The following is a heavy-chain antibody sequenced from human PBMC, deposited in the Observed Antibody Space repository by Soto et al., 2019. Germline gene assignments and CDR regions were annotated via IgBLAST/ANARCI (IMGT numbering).Heavy chain of an antibody. V-gene: IGHV4-39*01. CDR1: GKSISSSSYY. D-gene: IGHD2-21*02. CDR2: IYYSGRT. CDR3: ARQRTTVVTQAYFDH. J-gene: IGHJ4*02. Sequence: PSETLSLTCIVSGKSISSSSYYWGWIRQPPGKGLEWIGSIYYSGRTYYNPPFKSRVTISIDTSKNQFSLKLSSVTATDTAVYYCARQRTTVVTQAYFDHWGQGALVTVSS.